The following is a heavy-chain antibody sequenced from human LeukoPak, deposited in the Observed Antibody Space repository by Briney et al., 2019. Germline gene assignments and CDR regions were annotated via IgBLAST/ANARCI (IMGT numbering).Heavy chain of an antibody. CDR1: GFTFSTDW. CDR2: INTDGSST. Sequence: PGGSLRLSCAASGFTFSTDWMYWVRQAPGKGLVWVSRINTDGSSTNYADSVKGRFTISRDNSKNTLYLQMNSLRAEDAAVYYCANLGYSSGWDYYYYYVDVWGKGTTVTVSS. V-gene: IGHV3-74*01. CDR3: ANLGYSSGWDYYYYYVDV. D-gene: IGHD6-19*01. J-gene: IGHJ6*03.